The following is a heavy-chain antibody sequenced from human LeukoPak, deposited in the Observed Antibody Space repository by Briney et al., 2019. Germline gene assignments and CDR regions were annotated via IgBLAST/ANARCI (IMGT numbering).Heavy chain of an antibody. CDR3: ARDLGGGWFDP. J-gene: IGHJ5*02. D-gene: IGHD3-10*01. V-gene: IGHV3-7*01. CDR2: IKQDGSEM. CDR1: EFTISRYW. Sequence: PGGSLRLSCAASEFTISRYWMSWVRQAPGKGLEWVANIKQDGSEMYYVDSVKGRFTISRDSAKSSLYLQMNSLRAEDTAVYYCARDLGGGWFDPWGQGTLVTVSS.